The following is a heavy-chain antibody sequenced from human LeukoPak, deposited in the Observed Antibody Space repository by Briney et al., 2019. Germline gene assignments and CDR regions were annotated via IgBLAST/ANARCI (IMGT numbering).Heavy chain of an antibody. D-gene: IGHD1-20*01. V-gene: IGHV4-39*01. CDR2: IYYSGST. Sequence: SETLSLTCTVSGGSISSSSYYWGWIRQPPGTGLEWIGSIYYSGSTYYNPSLKSRVTISVDTSKNQFSLKLSSVTAADTAVYYCARINWNYVDYWGQGTLVTVSS. CDR3: ARINWNYVDY. CDR1: GGSISSSSYY. J-gene: IGHJ4*02.